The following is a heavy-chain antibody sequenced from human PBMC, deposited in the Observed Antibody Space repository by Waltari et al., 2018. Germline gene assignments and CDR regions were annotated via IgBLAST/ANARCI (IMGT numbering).Heavy chain of an antibody. V-gene: IGHV3-23*04. CDR2: ISGSGGTT. CDR3: AKSSGSYYEVFDR. CDR1: GFTFATYG. Sequence: EVRLVESGGGLVQRGGSMGLCWEASGFTFATYGMSWVRQAPGKGLECVSSISGSGGTTYYADSVKGRFTMSKDFSKNTLFLQMNSVRVDDTADYYCAKSSGSYYEVFDRWGRGTLVTVSS. J-gene: IGHJ4*02. D-gene: IGHD1-26*01.